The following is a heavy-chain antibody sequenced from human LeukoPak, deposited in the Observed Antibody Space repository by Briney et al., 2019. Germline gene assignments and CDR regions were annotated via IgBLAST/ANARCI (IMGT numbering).Heavy chain of an antibody. CDR1: GFTFSSYW. V-gene: IGHV3-74*01. CDR2: INSDGSST. D-gene: IGHD6-19*01. J-gene: IGHJ6*04. Sequence: GGSLRLSCAASGFTFSSYWMHWVRQAPGKGLVWVSRINSDGSSTNYADSVKGRFTISRDNAKNTLYLQMNSLRAEDTAVYYCARVDSSGWYYYYGMDVWGKGTTVTVSS. CDR3: ARVDSSGWYYYYGMDV.